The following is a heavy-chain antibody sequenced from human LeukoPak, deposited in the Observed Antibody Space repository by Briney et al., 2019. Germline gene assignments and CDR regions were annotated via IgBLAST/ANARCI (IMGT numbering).Heavy chain of an antibody. Sequence: GGSLRLSCAASGFTFSSYAMSWVRQAPGKGLEWVSATSGSGGSTYYADSVKGRFTISRDNSKNTLYLQMNSLRAEDTAVYYCAKDPQQWLVQGFDPWGQGTLVTVSS. CDR1: GFTFSSYA. CDR3: AKDPQQWLVQGFDP. V-gene: IGHV3-23*01. CDR2: TSGSGGST. D-gene: IGHD6-19*01. J-gene: IGHJ5*02.